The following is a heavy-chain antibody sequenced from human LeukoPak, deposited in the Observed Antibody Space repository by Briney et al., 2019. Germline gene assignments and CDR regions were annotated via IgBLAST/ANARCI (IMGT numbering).Heavy chain of an antibody. CDR1: GFTFSTYG. J-gene: IGHJ4*02. CDR2: ITSSGGST. V-gene: IGHV3-23*01. CDR3: GRLSRTTDN. Sequence: PGGSLRLSCAASGFTFSTYGMTWVRQAPGKGLEWVSAITSSGGSTYYADSVKGRFTISRDNSKNTLYPQMNSLRAEDTAVYYCGRLSRTTDNWGQGTLVTVSS. D-gene: IGHD1-1*01.